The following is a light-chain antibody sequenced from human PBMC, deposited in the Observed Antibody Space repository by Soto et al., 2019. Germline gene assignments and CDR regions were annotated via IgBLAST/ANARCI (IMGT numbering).Light chain of an antibody. Sequence: QSALTQPASVSGSPGQWITISCTGASSDFGDYNYVSWYQHHPGKAPKLLIYEVNNRPSGVSDRFSGSKSGNVASLTISWLQAEDEADYYCSSYTSSSTYVFGTGTKVTVL. CDR1: SSDFGDYNY. CDR2: EVN. J-gene: IGLJ1*01. V-gene: IGLV2-14*01. CDR3: SSYTSSSTYV.